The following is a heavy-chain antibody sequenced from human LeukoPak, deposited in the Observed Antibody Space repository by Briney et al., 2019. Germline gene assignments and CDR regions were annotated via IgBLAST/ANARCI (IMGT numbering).Heavy chain of an antibody. CDR1: GFTFSSYG. J-gene: IGHJ3*02. D-gene: IGHD3-10*01. Sequence: GGSVRPSCVASGFTFSSYGMHWVRQAPGKGLEWVAVISNDGSNKYYADSVKGRFTISRDNSKNTLYLQMNSLRAEDTAVYYCAKGRGAFDIWGQGTMVTVSS. CDR2: ISNDGSNK. V-gene: IGHV3-30*18. CDR3: AKGRGAFDI.